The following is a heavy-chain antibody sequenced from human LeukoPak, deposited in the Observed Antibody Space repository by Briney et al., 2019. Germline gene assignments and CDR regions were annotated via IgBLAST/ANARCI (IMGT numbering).Heavy chain of an antibody. CDR3: ARGGDLVATPLDF. CDR1: GYSISSGYY. D-gene: IGHD4-23*01. CDR2: IYHSGST. Sequence: SETLSLTCTVSGYSISSGYYWGWIRPPPGKGLEWIGSIYHSGSTYYNPSLKSRVTISVDTSKNQFSLKLTSVTAADTAVYYCARGGDLVATPLDFWGQGILVTVSS. V-gene: IGHV4-38-2*02. J-gene: IGHJ4*02.